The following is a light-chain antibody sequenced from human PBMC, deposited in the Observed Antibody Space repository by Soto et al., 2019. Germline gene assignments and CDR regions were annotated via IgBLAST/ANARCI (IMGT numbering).Light chain of an antibody. CDR2: GAS. Sequence: EIVMTQSPATLSVSPGERATLSCRASQNVRSNLAWYQQKPGQAPRLLIFGASTRATGIPARFSGTGSGTEFTLTISSLQSEDFAVYYCQQYNTWPPITFGQETRLEIK. CDR1: QNVRSN. J-gene: IGKJ5*01. CDR3: QQYNTWPPIT. V-gene: IGKV3-15*01.